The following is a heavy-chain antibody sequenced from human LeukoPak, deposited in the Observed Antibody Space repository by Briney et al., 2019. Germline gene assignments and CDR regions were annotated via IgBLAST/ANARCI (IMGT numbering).Heavy chain of an antibody. Sequence: SETLSLTCAVSGGSISSSNWWSWVRQPPGKGLEWIGQIYHSGSTNYNPSLKSRVAISVDKSKKKFSLNLNSFTAGDTAAYYGARAGKGYCTSASCYLPLYYWGQGTLVTVPS. CDR1: GGSISSSNW. J-gene: IGHJ4*02. D-gene: IGHD2-2*01. V-gene: IGHV4-4*02. CDR3: ARAGKGYCTSASCYLPLYY. CDR2: IYHSGST.